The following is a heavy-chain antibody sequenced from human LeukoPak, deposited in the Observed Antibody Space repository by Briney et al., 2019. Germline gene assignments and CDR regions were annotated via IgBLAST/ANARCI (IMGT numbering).Heavy chain of an antibody. CDR2: ISSSGSTI. Sequence: PGGSLRLSCAASGFTFSDYYMSWIRQAPGKGLEWVSYISSSGSTIYYADSVKGRFTISRDNAKNSLYLQMNSLRAEDTAVYYCASVFPVYANEKEYFQHWGQGTLVTVSS. CDR3: ASVFPVYANEKEYFQH. J-gene: IGHJ1*01. D-gene: IGHD2-8*01. CDR1: GFTFSDYY. V-gene: IGHV3-11*04.